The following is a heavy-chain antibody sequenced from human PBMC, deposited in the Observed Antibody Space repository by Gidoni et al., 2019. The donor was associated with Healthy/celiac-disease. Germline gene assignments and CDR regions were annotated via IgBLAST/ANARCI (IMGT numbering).Heavy chain of an antibody. D-gene: IGHD4-17*01. CDR3: ATGANYGVLGDGWFDP. V-gene: IGHV1-24*01. J-gene: IGHJ5*02. Sequence: QVTLVQSGAEVKKPGASVKVSCKVSGYTLTELSMHWVRQAPGKWLEWMGCFDPEDGETIYAQKFQCRVTMSEDTSTDTAYMELSSLRSEDTAVYYCATGANYGVLGDGWFDPWGQGTLVTVSS. CDR1: GYTLTELS. CDR2: FDPEDGET.